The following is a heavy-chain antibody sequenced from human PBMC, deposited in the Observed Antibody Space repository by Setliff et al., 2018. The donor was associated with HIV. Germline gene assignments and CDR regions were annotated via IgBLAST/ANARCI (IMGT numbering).Heavy chain of an antibody. V-gene: IGHV4-61*02. CDR2: IYTSGST. CDR1: GGSISSGSYY. J-gene: IGHJ3*02. Sequence: SETLSLTCTVSGGSISSGSYYWSWIRQPAGKGLEWIGRIYTSGSTNYNPSLKSRVTISVDTSKDQFSLKLSSVTAADTAVYYCARDRPPSMVRGGGFDIWGQGTMVTVSS. CDR3: ARDRPPSMVRGGGFDI. D-gene: IGHD3-10*01.